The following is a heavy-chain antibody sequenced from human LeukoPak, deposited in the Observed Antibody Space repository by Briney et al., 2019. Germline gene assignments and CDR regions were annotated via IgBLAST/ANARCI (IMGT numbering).Heavy chain of an antibody. J-gene: IGHJ6*02. CDR3: ANDAAQEQLSNLFYGMDV. Sequence: GKSLRLSCAASGFTFSNYAMHWVRQAPGKGLEWVAFISYDGSKKYYADSVKGRFTISRDNSKNTLYLQMNSLRAEDTAVYFCANDAAQEQLSNLFYGMDVWGQGTTVTASS. D-gene: IGHD6-13*01. CDR1: GFTFSNYA. V-gene: IGHV3-30-3*02. CDR2: ISYDGSKK.